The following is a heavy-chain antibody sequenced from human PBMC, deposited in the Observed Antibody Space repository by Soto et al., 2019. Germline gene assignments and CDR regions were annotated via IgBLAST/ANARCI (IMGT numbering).Heavy chain of an antibody. CDR3: ARDSGSGYYFDY. J-gene: IGHJ4*02. D-gene: IGHD6-25*01. Sequence: QVQLVQSGAEVKKPGSSVKVSCKASGGTFSSYAIIWVRQAPGQGLEWMGGIIPIFGTANYAQKFQGRVTITADKSTITAYMELSSLRSEDTAVYYVARDSGSGYYFDYWGQGTLVTVSS. V-gene: IGHV1-69*06. CDR2: IIPIFGTA. CDR1: GGTFSSYA.